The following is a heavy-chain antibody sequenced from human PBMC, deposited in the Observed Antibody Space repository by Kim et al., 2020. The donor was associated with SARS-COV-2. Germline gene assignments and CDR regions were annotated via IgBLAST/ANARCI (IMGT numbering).Heavy chain of an antibody. CDR2: IYSGGST. CDR1: GFTVSSNY. J-gene: IGHJ3*02. V-gene: IGHV3-66*02. Sequence: GASLRLSCAASGFTVSSNYMSWVRQAPGKGLEWVSVIYSGGSTYYADSVKGRFTISRDNSKNTLYLQMNSLRAEDTAVYYCARGHSSGWYGGKGGAFDIWGQGTMVTVSS. D-gene: IGHD6-19*01. CDR3: ARGHSSGWYGGKGGAFDI.